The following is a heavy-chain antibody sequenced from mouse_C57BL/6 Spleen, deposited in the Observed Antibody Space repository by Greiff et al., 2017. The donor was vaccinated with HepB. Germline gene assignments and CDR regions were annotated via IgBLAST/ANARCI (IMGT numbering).Heavy chain of an antibody. CDR1: GYTFTSYW. D-gene: IGHD2-4*01. Sequence: VKLQQPGAELVKPGASVKVSCKASGYTFTSYWMHWVKQRPGQGLEWIGRIHPSDSDTNYNQKFKGKATLTVDKSSSTAYMQLSSLTSEDSAVYYCAIFHYDYDNAMDYWGQGTSVTVSS. CDR3: AIFHYDYDNAMDY. V-gene: IGHV1-74*01. J-gene: IGHJ4*01. CDR2: IHPSDSDT.